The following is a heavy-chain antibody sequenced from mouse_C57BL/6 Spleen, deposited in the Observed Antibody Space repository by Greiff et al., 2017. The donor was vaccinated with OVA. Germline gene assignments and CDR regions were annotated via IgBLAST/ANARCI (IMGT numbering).Heavy chain of an antibody. CDR2: ISSGSSTL. J-gene: IGHJ4*01. CDR1: GFTFSDYG. Sequence: EVQRVESGGGLVKPGGSLKLSCAASGFTFSDYGMHWVRQAPEKGLEWVAYISSGSSTLYYADTVKGRFPISRDNAKNTLFLQMTSLRSEDTAMYYCARSFTYYYAMDYWGQGTSVTVSS. D-gene: IGHD1-1*01. V-gene: IGHV5-17*01. CDR3: ARSFTYYYAMDY.